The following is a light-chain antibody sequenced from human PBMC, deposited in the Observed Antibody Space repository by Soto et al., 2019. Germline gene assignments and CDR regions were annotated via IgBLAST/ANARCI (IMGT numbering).Light chain of an antibody. V-gene: IGKV3D-20*02. J-gene: IGKJ5*01. Sequence: EVVLTQSPGTLSLSPGERVTLSCRASQSVASSYLAWYQQKPGRAPRLLFYSASSRATGIPDRFSGSGSGTDFTLTISSLEPEDFGVFYCQQRFDWPKITFGQGTRLEIK. CDR1: QSVASSY. CDR2: SAS. CDR3: QQRFDWPKIT.